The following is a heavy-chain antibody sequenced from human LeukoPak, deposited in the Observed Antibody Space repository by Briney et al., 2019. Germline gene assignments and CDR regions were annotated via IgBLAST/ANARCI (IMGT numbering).Heavy chain of an antibody. CDR2: IYYSGST. CDR3: ARVGDYDILTGYRPDNWFDP. Sequence: SETLSLTCTVSGGSISSGSYYWGWIGQPPGKGLEWIGGIYYSGSTYYNPSLKSRVTISVDTSKNQFSLKLSSVTAADTAVYYCARVGDYDILTGYRPDNWFDPWGQGMMVTVSS. V-gene: IGHV4-39*07. J-gene: IGHJ5*02. D-gene: IGHD3-9*01. CDR1: GGSISSGSYY.